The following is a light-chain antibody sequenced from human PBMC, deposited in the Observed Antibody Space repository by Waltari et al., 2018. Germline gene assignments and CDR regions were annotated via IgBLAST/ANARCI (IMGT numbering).Light chain of an antibody. V-gene: IGLV1-40*01. CDR2: GNS. J-gene: IGLJ1*01. Sequence: QSVLTQPPSVSGAPGPRVTLSCPGSTPNMGAGNDVPWYQHLPGTAPNPLIHGNSNRPPGVPARFSGSKSGTSASLAITGLQADDEADYYCQSYDISLSGYVFGTGTKVTVL. CDR1: TPNMGAGND. CDR3: QSYDISLSGYV.